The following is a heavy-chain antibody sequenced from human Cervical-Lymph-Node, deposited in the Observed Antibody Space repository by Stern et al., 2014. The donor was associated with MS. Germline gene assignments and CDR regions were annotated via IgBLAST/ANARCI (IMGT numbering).Heavy chain of an antibody. CDR3: ARDCRLRYFDNYGMDV. V-gene: IGHV4-61*02. J-gene: IGHJ6*02. Sequence: QVQLQESGPGLVKPSQTLSLTCTVSGGPISSGSYYWSWIRQPAGKGLEWIGRIYTSGSTNYNPSLRSRVTISVDTSKNRFSRKLSSVTAADTAVYYCARDCRLRYFDNYGMDVWGQGTTVTVSS. CDR2: IYTSGST. D-gene: IGHD3-9*01. CDR1: GGPISSGSYY.